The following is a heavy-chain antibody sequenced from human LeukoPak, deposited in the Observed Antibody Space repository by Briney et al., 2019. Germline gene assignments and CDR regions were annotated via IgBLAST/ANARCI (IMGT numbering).Heavy chain of an antibody. J-gene: IGHJ4*02. CDR1: GGSISSGSYY. CDR2: IYYSGST. V-gene: IGHV4-39*01. D-gene: IGHD3-10*01. CDR3: ARHSGDYYGPLDY. Sequence: SQTLSLTCTVSGGSISSGSYYWGWIRQPPGKGLEWIGSIYYSGSTYYNPSLKSRVTISVDTSKNQFSLKLSSVTAADTAVYYCARHSGDYYGPLDYWGQGTLVTVSS.